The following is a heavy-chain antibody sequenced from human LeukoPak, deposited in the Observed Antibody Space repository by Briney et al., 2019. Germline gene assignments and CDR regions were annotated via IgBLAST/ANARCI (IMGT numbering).Heavy chain of an antibody. CDR1: SGSISVSPYY. CDR3: ARPTVGATRGLDY. J-gene: IGHJ4*02. V-gene: IGHV4-39*01. Sequence: SETLSLTCTVSSGSISVSPYYWGWIRQPPGKGLEWMGSVYHNGSTYYNPSLKSRVTISVDTSKNQFSLKLSSVTAADTAIYYCARPTVGATRGLDYWGQGILVTVSS. D-gene: IGHD1-26*01. CDR2: VYHNGST.